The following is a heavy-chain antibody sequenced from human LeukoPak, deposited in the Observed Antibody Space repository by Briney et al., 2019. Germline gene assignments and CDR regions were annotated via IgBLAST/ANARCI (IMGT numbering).Heavy chain of an antibody. V-gene: IGHV3-30*01. D-gene: IGHD6-6*01. Sequence: PGRSLRLSCAASGFTFSTDAMHWVRQAPGKGLEWVAFISDDGSNKFYADSVKGRFTISRDNSKNTLYLQMNSLRAEDTAVYYCARRYSSSSGYYMDVWGKGTTVTVSS. CDR3: ARRYSSSSGYYMDV. CDR1: GFTFSTDA. J-gene: IGHJ6*03. CDR2: ISDDGSNK.